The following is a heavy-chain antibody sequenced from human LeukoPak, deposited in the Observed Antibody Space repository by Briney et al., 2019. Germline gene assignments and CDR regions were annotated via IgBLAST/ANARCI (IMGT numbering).Heavy chain of an antibody. Sequence: PGGSLRLSCAASGFTFRSYNMNWVRQAPGKRPEWVSSISSSSSYIYYADSVKGRFTISRDNAKNSLYLQMNSLRAEDTALYYCARGASSADHGGQATLVTVSS. J-gene: IGHJ4*02. V-gene: IGHV3-21*01. CDR1: GFTFRSYN. CDR2: ISSSSSYI. CDR3: ARGASSADH.